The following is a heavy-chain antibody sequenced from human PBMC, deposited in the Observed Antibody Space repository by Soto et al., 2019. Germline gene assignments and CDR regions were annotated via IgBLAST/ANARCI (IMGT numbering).Heavy chain of an antibody. CDR1: GYSFTSYW. J-gene: IGHJ4*02. CDR3: ARDQILYGGNSFDS. V-gene: IGHV5-51*01. D-gene: IGHD2-15*01. CDR2: IYPGDSDT. Sequence: GESLKISCKGSGYSFTSYWIGWVRQMPGKGLEWMGIIYPGDSDTRYSPSFQGQVTISADKSISTAYLQWSSLRAEDTAVYYCARDQILYGGNSFDSWGQGTLVTVSS.